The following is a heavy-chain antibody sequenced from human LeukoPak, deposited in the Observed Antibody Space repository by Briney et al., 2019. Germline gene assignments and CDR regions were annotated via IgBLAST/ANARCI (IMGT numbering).Heavy chain of an antibody. V-gene: IGHV3-21*01. J-gene: IGHJ3*02. CDR3: ARESTYYDSSGSYAFDI. CDR2: ISSSSSYI. CDR1: GFTFSSYS. D-gene: IGHD3-22*01. Sequence: GGSLRLSCAASGFTFSSYSMNWVRQAPGKGLEWVSSISSSSSYIYYADSVKGRFTISRDNAKNSLYLQMNSLRAEDTAVYYCARESTYYDSSGSYAFDIWGQGTMVTVSS.